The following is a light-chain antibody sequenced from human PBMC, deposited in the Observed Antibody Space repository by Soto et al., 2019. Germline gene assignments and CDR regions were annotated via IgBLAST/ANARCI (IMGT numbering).Light chain of an antibody. Sequence: EIVMTQSPATLSVSPGERATLFCRASQSVSSNFLAWYQQKPGQAPRLLIYGASTRATGVPARFSGSGSGTEFTLTISSLQSEDFAVYYWQQYSAWPLTFGGGTKVEIK. J-gene: IGKJ4*01. V-gene: IGKV3-15*01. CDR3: QQYSAWPLT. CDR2: GAS. CDR1: QSVSSN.